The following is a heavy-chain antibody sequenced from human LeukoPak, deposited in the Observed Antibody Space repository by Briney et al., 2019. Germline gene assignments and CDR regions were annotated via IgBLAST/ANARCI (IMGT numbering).Heavy chain of an antibody. CDR1: GFPFSSYA. D-gene: IGHD6-13*01. Sequence: PGGSLRLSCAAYGFPFSSYAMTWVRQAPGKGLEWVSAIGATGGDLYYADSVKGRFTISRDNSKNTLYLQIHSLRAEDTAIYYCAKYLAAGIFYFDFWGQGTLVTVSS. V-gene: IGHV3-23*01. CDR2: IGATGGDL. J-gene: IGHJ4*02. CDR3: AKYLAAGIFYFDF.